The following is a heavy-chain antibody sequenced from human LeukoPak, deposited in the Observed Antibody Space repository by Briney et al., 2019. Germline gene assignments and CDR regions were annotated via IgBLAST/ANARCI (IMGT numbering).Heavy chain of an antibody. CDR2: ISSNGGST. CDR3: ARALAGSTANYYYYGMDV. J-gene: IGHJ6*02. D-gene: IGHD6-19*01. CDR1: GFTFSSYA. V-gene: IGHV3-64*01. Sequence: PGGSLRLSCAASGFTFSSYAMHWVRQAPGKGLEYVSVISSNGGSTYYANSVKGRFTISRDNSKNTLYLQMGSLRAEDLAVYYCARALAGSTANYYYYGMDVWGQGTTVTVSS.